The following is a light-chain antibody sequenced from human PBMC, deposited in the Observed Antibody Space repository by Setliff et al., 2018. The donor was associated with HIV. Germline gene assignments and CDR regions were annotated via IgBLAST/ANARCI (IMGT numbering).Light chain of an antibody. CDR2: DVS. V-gene: IGLV2-14*03. CDR1: SSDIGGYDY. CDR3: SSYTSSHV. Sequence: QSVLTQPASVSGSPGQSITISCTGTSSDIGGYDYVSWYRQHPGKAPELIIYDVSNRPSGVSNRFSGSKSDNTASLTISGLQAEDEADYYCSSYTSSHVFGTGTKVTVL. J-gene: IGLJ1*01.